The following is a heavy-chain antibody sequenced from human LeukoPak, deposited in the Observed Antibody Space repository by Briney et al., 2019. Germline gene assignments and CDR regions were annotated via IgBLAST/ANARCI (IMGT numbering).Heavy chain of an antibody. CDR3: AKGSYYDSSGYYATNGLPGAEYFQH. CDR1: GFTFSSYA. Sequence: GGSLRLSCAASGFTFSSYAMSWVRQAPGKGLEWVSAISGSGGSTYYADSVKGRFTISRDNYKQTLSLQMNSLRAEDTAVYYCAKGSYYDSSGYYATNGLPGAEYFQHWGQGTLVTVSS. V-gene: IGHV3-23*01. D-gene: IGHD3-22*01. CDR2: ISGSGGST. J-gene: IGHJ1*01.